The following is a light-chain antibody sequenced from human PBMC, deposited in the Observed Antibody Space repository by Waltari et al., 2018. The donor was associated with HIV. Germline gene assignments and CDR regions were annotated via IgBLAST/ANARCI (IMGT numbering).Light chain of an antibody. CDR3: CSYAGSYTEV. CDR2: DVS. V-gene: IGLV2-11*01. Sequence: QSALTQPRSVSGSPGQSVTISCTGTSSDVGGYNYVSWYQQHPGKAPTLMIYDVSKRPSGVPDRFSGSKSGNTASLTISGLQAEDEADYYCCSYAGSYTEVFGGGTKLTVL. CDR1: SSDVGGYNY. J-gene: IGLJ2*01.